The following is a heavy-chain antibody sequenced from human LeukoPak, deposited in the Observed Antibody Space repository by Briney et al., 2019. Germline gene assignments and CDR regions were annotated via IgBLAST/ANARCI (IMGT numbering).Heavy chain of an antibody. D-gene: IGHD2-8*01. CDR2: IFYSGST. V-gene: IGHV4-59*08. Sequence: PSETLSLTCAVSGGSLNSYYWSWIRQPPGKGLEWIGYIFYSGSTNYNPSLKSRVTMSVDRSKNQFSLKLSSVTAADTAVYYCARHVYCSNGICSDYWGQGTLVTVSS. CDR1: GGSLNSYY. CDR3: ARHVYCSNGICSDY. J-gene: IGHJ4*02.